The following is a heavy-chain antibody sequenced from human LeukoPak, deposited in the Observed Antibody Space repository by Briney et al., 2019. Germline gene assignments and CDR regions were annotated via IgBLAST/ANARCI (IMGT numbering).Heavy chain of an antibody. V-gene: IGHV3-66*01. D-gene: IGHD3-22*01. CDR2: IYSGGST. CDR1: GFTVSSNY. Sequence: GGSLRLSCAASGFTVSSNYMSWVRQAPGKGLEWVSVIYSGGSTYYADSVKGRFTISRDNSKNTLYLQMNSLRAEDTAVYYCARTTYYYDSSGLFDYWGQGTLVTVSS. CDR3: ARTTYYYDSSGLFDY. J-gene: IGHJ4*02.